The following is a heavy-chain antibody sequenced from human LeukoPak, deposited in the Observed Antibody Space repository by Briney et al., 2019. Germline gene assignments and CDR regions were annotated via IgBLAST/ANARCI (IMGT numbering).Heavy chain of an antibody. Sequence: ASVTVSCKASGYSFTDHYIHWVRQAPGQGLEWMGWINPNNGGTKYAQKFQVRVTMTRDTSICTAYMELSRLAPDDTAVYYCARDLGMYCSGGTCYYEGDFDYWGQGTLVTVSS. CDR2: INPNNGGT. D-gene: IGHD2-15*01. V-gene: IGHV1-2*02. J-gene: IGHJ4*02. CDR1: GYSFTDHY. CDR3: ARDLGMYCSGGTCYYEGDFDY.